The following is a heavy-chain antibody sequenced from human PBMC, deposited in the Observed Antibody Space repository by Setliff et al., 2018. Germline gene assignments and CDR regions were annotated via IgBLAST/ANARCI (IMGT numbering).Heavy chain of an antibody. V-gene: IGHV7-4-1*02. D-gene: IGHD3-10*01. CDR3: ARGSRFGTIVYKGDYYMDV. Sequence: ASVKVSCKASGYTFTTYAISWMRQAPGQGLEYMGWINTNTGHPSYAQGFTGRFVFSLDTSVSTAYLQISSLKSEDTAVYYCARGSRFGTIVYKGDYYMDVWGKGTTVTVSS. CDR2: INTNTGHP. J-gene: IGHJ6*03. CDR1: GYTFTTYA.